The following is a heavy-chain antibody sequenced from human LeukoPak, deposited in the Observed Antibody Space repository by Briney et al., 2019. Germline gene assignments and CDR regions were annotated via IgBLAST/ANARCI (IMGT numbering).Heavy chain of an antibody. J-gene: IGHJ4*02. V-gene: IGHV4-59*01. D-gene: IGHD2-21*02. CDR3: ARGVTAIQILDY. CDR1: GGSITSYY. CDR2: ISYSGST. Sequence: SETLSLTCTVSGGSITSYYWNWIRQPSGKGLEWIGYISYSGSTKYNPSLKSRVTISLDTSKNQFSLKVRSATAADTAVYYCARGVTAIQILDYWGQGTLVTVSS.